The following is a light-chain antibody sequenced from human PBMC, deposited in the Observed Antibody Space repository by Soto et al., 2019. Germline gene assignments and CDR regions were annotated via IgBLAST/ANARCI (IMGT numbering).Light chain of an antibody. V-gene: IGLV2-11*01. Sequence: QSVLTQPRSVSGSPGQSVTISCTGTSSDVGGYNYVSWYQQHPGTAPKLVIYDVSKQPSGVPDRFSGSRSGYTASLAISGLQAEDEADYFCCSYAGSYTLVFGGGTKLTVL. CDR2: DVS. CDR3: CSYAGSYTLV. J-gene: IGLJ2*01. CDR1: SSDVGGYNY.